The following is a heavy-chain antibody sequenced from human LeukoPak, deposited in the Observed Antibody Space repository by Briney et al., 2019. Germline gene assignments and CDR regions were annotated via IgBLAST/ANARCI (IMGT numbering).Heavy chain of an antibody. CDR2: IKQDVSEK. D-gene: IGHD3-22*01. Sequence: GGSLRLSCAASGFTFNNYWMSWVRQAPGKGLECVANIKQDVSEKYYVDSVKGRFTISRDNAKNSLYLHMNSLRAEDTALYYRARGIGITTSSRLDDWGQGTMVTVSS. CDR3: ARGIGITTSSRLDD. CDR1: GFTFNNYW. J-gene: IGHJ3*01. V-gene: IGHV3-7*03.